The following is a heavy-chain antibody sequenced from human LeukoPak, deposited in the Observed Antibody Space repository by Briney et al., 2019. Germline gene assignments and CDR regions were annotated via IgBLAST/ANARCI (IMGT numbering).Heavy chain of an antibody. D-gene: IGHD6-13*01. V-gene: IGHV4-31*03. J-gene: IGHJ4*02. CDR2: IYYSGST. CDR1: GGSISSGGYY. CDR3: ARVRGGYSSS. Sequence: SETLSLTCTVSGGSISSGGYYWTWIRQPPGKGLEWIGYIYYSGSTYYNPSLKSRVTISVDTSKNQFSLKLSSVTAADTAVYYCARVRGGYSSSWGQGTLVTVSS.